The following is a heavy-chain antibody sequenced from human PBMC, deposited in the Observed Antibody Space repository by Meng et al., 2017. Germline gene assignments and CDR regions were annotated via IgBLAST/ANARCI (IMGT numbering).Heavy chain of an antibody. D-gene: IGHD1-26*01. V-gene: IGHV3-74*01. CDR3: SRVQVGAPNDY. J-gene: IGHJ4*02. CDR1: GFTFSDYW. Sequence: EVQLVEAGGGLVRLGGSLRLSCAASGFTFSDYWMNYFRQGPGEGLVWVATISVDGSETYYADAVKGRFTISRDNAKNTLYLQMNSLRPEDTAVYYCSRVQVGAPNDYWGQGTLVTVSS. CDR2: ISVDGSET.